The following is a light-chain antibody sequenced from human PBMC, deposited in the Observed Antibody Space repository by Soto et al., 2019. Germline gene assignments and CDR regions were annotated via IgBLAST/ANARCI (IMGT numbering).Light chain of an antibody. Sequence: DIVMTQSPATLSVSPGERATLSCRASQSVTSNLAWYQQKPGQAPRLLIYDASTRATGIPARFSGSGSGTEFTLTISSLQSEDFAVYYCQQYNSWPPRTFGQGTKVDIK. V-gene: IGKV3-15*01. CDR1: QSVTSN. J-gene: IGKJ1*01. CDR2: DAS. CDR3: QQYNSWPPRT.